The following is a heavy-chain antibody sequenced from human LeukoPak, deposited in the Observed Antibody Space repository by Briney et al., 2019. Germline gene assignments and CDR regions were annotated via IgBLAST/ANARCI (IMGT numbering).Heavy chain of an antibody. V-gene: IGHV3-9*01. D-gene: IGHD1-26*01. Sequence: GGSLRLSCAVSGFTFDDYAMHWVRQVPGKGLEWVSGISWNSGSIGYADSVKGRFTISRDNAKNSLYLQMNSLRAEDTAVYYCARAPAHGSYFLFYYYYMDVWGKGTTVTVSS. CDR1: GFTFDDYA. J-gene: IGHJ6*03. CDR2: ISWNSGSI. CDR3: ARAPAHGSYFLFYYYYMDV.